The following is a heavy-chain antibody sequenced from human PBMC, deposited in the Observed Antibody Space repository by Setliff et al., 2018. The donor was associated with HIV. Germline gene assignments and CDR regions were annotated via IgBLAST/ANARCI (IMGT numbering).Heavy chain of an antibody. J-gene: IGHJ4*02. CDR2: MNPNSGST. CDR1: GYTFTSYD. V-gene: IGHV1-8*02. D-gene: IGHD1-26*01. CDR3: ARGRELPGSPYYFDY. Sequence: ASVKVSCKASGYTFTSYDINWVRQATGQGLEWMGWMNPNSGSTGYAQKFQGRVTMTTDTSTSTAYMELRRLRSDDTAVYYCARGRELPGSPYYFDYWGQGTLVTVSS.